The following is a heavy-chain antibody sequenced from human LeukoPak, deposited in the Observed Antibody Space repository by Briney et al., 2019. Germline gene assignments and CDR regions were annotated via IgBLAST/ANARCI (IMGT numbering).Heavy chain of an antibody. V-gene: IGHV3-23*01. CDR2: ISGSGGST. CDR1: GFTFDDYA. CDR3: AKPSGFHCDFSPTYYFDY. D-gene: IGHD3-3*01. Sequence: PGGSLRLSCAASGFTFDDYAMHWVRQAPGKGLEWVSAISGSGGSTYYADSVKGRFTISRDNSKNTLYLQMNSLRAEDTAVYYCAKPSGFHCDFSPTYYFDYWGQGTLVTVSS. J-gene: IGHJ4*02.